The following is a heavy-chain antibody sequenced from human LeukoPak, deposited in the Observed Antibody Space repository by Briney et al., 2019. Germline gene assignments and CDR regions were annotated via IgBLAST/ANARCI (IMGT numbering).Heavy chain of an antibody. Sequence: PSETLSLTCTVSGGSISSSSYYWGWIRQPPGKGLGCIGSIYYSGSTYYNPSLKSRVTISVDTSKNQFSLKLSSVTAADTAVYYCARHGIAAAGQENDYFDYWGQGTLVTVSS. V-gene: IGHV4-39*01. D-gene: IGHD6-13*01. CDR1: GGSISSSSYY. CDR2: IYYSGST. J-gene: IGHJ4*02. CDR3: ARHGIAAAGQENDYFDY.